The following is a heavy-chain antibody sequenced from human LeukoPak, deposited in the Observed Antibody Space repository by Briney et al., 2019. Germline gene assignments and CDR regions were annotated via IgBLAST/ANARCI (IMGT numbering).Heavy chain of an antibody. D-gene: IGHD6-13*01. CDR3: AKANPAAGVDY. J-gene: IGHJ4*02. V-gene: IGHV3-23*01. CDR2: ISGSGGST. Sequence: GGSLRLSCAASGFTFSSHAMSWVRQAPGEGLEGVLAISGSGGSTYYADSVKGRFTTSRDNSKNTLYLQMHRLKAQDTAVYHCAKANPAAGVDYWGQGTLVTVSS. CDR1: GFTFSSHA.